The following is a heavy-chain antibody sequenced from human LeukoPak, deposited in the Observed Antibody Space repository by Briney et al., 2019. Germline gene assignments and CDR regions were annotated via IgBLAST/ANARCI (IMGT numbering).Heavy chain of an antibody. Sequence: SVKVSCKASGGTFSSYAISWVRQAPGQGLEWMGGIIPIFGTANYAQKFQGRVTITADKSTSTAYMELSSLRSEDTAVYYCARGRYFWSGSNDYWGQGTLVTVSS. J-gene: IGHJ4*02. D-gene: IGHD3-3*01. CDR2: IIPIFGTA. CDR3: ARGRYFWSGSNDY. CDR1: GGTFSSYA. V-gene: IGHV1-69*06.